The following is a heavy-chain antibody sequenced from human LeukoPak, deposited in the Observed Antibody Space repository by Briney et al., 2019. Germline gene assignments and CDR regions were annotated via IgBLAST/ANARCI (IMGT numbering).Heavy chain of an antibody. D-gene: IGHD3-3*01. CDR3: AREGEYYDFWSGYSLDY. J-gene: IGHJ4*02. V-gene: IGHV3-11*01. Sequence: GGSLRLSCAASGFTFSDYHMSWIRQAPGKGLEWVSYISSSGSTIYYADSVKGRFTISRDNAKNSLYLQMNSLRAEDTAVYYCAREGEYYDFWSGYSLDYWGQGTLVTVSS. CDR2: ISSSGSTI. CDR1: GFTFSDYH.